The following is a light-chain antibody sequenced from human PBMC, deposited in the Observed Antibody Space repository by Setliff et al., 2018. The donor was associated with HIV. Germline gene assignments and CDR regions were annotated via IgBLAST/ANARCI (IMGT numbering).Light chain of an antibody. CDR2: EVS. J-gene: IGLJ1*01. V-gene: IGLV2-14*01. CDR3: SSYTSSSTWV. CDR1: SSDVGGYKY. Sequence: QSVLTQPASVYGSPGQSITISCTGTSSDVGGYKYVSWYQQHPGKAPKLMIYEVSNRPSGVSNRFSGSKSGNTASLTISGLQVEDESDYYCSSYTSSSTWVFGTGTKVTVL.